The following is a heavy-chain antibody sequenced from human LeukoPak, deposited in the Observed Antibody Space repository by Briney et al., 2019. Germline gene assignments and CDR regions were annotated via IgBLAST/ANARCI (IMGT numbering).Heavy chain of an antibody. Sequence: GSLRLSCAASGFTVSSNYMSWVRQAPGKGLEWVSVIYSGGSTYYADSVKGRFTNSRDNSKNTLYLQMNCPRAEDTAVYYCARGAYYYDSSGWGQGTLVTVSS. V-gene: IGHV3-53*01. CDR2: IYSGGST. J-gene: IGHJ4*02. CDR1: GFTVSSNY. CDR3: ARGAYYYDSSG. D-gene: IGHD3-22*01.